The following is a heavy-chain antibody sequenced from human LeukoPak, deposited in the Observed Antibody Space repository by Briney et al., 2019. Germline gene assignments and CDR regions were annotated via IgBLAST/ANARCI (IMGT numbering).Heavy chain of an antibody. Sequence: SVKVSCKASGGTFSSYAISWVRQAPGQGLEWMGGIIPIFGTANYAQKVQGRVTITADKSTSTAYMELSSLRSEDTAVYYCARAASMILISGWFDPWGQGTLVTVSS. V-gene: IGHV1-69*06. J-gene: IGHJ5*02. D-gene: IGHD3-22*01. CDR3: ARAASMILISGWFDP. CDR2: IIPIFGTA. CDR1: GGTFSSYA.